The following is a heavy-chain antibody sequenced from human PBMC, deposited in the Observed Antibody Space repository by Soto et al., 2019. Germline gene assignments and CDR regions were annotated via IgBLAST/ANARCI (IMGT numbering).Heavy chain of an antibody. CDR1: GDSISAYS. J-gene: IGHJ5*02. CDR2: IHYNGNT. CDR3: ARTYYYRSGTYFAWFDP. V-gene: IGHV4-59*12. Sequence: PSETLSLTCTVSGDSISAYSWIWVRQPPGKGLEWIGNIHYNGNTNYNPLLKSRVTISVDTPRNQFSLKLSSVTAADTAVYFCARTYYYRSGTYFAWFDPWGQGTLVTVSS. D-gene: IGHD3-10*01.